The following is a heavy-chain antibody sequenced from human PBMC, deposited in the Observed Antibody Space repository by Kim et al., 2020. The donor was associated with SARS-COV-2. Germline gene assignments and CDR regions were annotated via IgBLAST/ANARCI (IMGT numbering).Heavy chain of an antibody. D-gene: IGHD1-26*01. V-gene: IGHV3-13*01. J-gene: IGHJ3*02. Sequence: PGSVKGRFTISRENAKNSFYLQMNSLRVGDTAVYYCARVSSGSYSDAFDIWGQGTMVTVSS. CDR3: ARVSSGSYSDAFDI.